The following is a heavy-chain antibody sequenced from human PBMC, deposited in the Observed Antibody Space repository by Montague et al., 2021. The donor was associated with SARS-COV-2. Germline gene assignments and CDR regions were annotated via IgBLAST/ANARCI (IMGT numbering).Heavy chain of an antibody. CDR3: ARIRDYDILTGSYSGFDY. D-gene: IGHD3-9*01. J-gene: IGHJ4*02. CDR2: IDCDDDK. V-gene: IGHV2-70*01. CDR1: GLSLSTSGMC. Sequence: PALVKPTQTLTLTCTFSGLSLSTSGMCVSWIRQPPGKALEWLALIDCDDDKYYSTSLKTRLTISKDTSKNQVVLTMTNMDPVDTATYYCARIRDYDILTGSYSGFDYWGQGTLVTVSS.